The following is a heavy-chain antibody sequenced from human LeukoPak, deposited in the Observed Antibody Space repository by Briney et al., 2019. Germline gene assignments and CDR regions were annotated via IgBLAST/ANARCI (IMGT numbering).Heavy chain of an antibody. V-gene: IGHV4-59*08. CDR3: ARGGGYDSYYYYGMDV. D-gene: IGHD5-12*01. Sequence: SETLSLTCTVSGGSISSYCWSRIRQPPGKGLEWIGYIYYSGSTNYNPSLTSRVTISVDTSKNQFSLKLSSVTAADTAVYYCARGGGYDSYYYYGMDVWGQGTTVTVSS. CDR1: GGSISSYC. J-gene: IGHJ6*02. CDR2: IYYSGST.